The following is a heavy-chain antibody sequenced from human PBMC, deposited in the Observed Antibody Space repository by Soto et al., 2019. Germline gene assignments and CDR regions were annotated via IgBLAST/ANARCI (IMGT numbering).Heavy chain of an antibody. V-gene: IGHV1-46*01. CDR2: INPNGGST. Sequence: QVQLVQSGAEVKRPGASVKVSCKASGYTFTTYYMHWVRQAPGQGLEWLGIINPNGGSTTYAQKVQGRVTMSGDTSTSTVYLELSSLRSEDTAVYYCARAGYCSGGTCFHGNCDYWGQGTLVTVSA. J-gene: IGHJ4*02. CDR3: ARAGYCSGGTCFHGNCDY. CDR1: GYTFTTYY. D-gene: IGHD2-15*01.